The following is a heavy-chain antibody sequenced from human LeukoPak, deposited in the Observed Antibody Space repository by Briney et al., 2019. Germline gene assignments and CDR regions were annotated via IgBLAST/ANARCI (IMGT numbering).Heavy chain of an antibody. V-gene: IGHV1-46*01. CDR2: INPSGGST. Sequence: ASVKVSCKASGYTFTSYYMHWVRQAPGQGLEWMGIINPSGGSTSYAQKFQGRVTMTRDMSTSTVYMELSSLRSEDTAVYYCARFSPNEYYFDYWGQGTLVTVSS. CDR1: GYTFTSYY. J-gene: IGHJ4*02. D-gene: IGHD2-8*01. CDR3: ARFSPNEYYFDY.